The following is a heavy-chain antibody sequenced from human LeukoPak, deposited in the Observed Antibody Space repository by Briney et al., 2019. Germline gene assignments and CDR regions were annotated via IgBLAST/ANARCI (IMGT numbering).Heavy chain of an antibody. V-gene: IGHV3-7*01. CDR2: IKEDGSVK. D-gene: IGHD5-24*01. Sequence: GRSMRLSCAASGFTFSSYWISWVSQAPGKGLEWEANIKEDGSVKYYLDSVKGRFTISRDNVKNSLYLQMNSLRAEDTAVYYWARDRGWLQFDYWGQGTLVTVS. CDR1: GFTFSSYW. J-gene: IGHJ4*02. CDR3: ARDRGWLQFDY.